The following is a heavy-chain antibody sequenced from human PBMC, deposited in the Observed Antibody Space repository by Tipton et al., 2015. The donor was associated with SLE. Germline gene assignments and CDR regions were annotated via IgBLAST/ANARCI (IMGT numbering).Heavy chain of an antibody. CDR3: ATLWGYCSVGRCYSAF. V-gene: IGHV3-53*05. Sequence: SLRLSCAASGFIVRSHYVSWVRQAPGKGLEWVSVTYSGETTYYADSVKGRFAISRDNSKNTLYLQMNSLRPEDTAVYYCATLWGYCSVGRCYSAFWGQGTLVTVSS. CDR1: GFIVRSHY. CDR2: TYSGETT. J-gene: IGHJ4*02. D-gene: IGHD2-15*01.